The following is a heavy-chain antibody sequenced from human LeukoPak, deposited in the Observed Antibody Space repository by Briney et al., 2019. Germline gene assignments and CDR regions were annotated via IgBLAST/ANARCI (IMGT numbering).Heavy chain of an antibody. D-gene: IGHD5-18*01. J-gene: IGHJ4*02. CDR3: ARDLRDTAMGRFDY. CDR2: ISAYNGNT. Sequence: ASVKVSCKASGYTFTSYGISWVRQAPGQGLEWMGWISAYNGNTNYAQKFQGRVTMTRDMSTSTVYMELSSLRSEDTAVYYCARDLRDTAMGRFDYWGQGTLVTVSS. CDR1: GYTFTSYG. V-gene: IGHV1-18*01.